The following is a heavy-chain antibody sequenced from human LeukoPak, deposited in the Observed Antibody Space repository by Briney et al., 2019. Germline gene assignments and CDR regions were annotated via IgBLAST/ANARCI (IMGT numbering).Heavy chain of an antibody. CDR2: IEKDGSEK. CDR1: GLFFSDVW. V-gene: IGHV3-7*01. D-gene: IGHD2-8*02. J-gene: IGHJ4*02. CDR3: AAGYGWLTDF. Sequence: PGGSLRLSCAGTGLFFSDVWMNWFRPAPGKGLEWVANIEKDGSEKNYVDSVKGRFTISRDNAKNSLHLEMNSLRGEDTAVYYCAAGYGWLTDFWGQGTLVTVSS.